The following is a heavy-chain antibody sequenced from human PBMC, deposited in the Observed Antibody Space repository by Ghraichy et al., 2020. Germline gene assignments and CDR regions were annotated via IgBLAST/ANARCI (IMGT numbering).Heavy chain of an antibody. V-gene: IGHV1-46*01. CDR2: INPSGGST. Sequence: ASVKVSCKASGYTFTSYYMHWVRQAPGQGLEWMGIINPSGGSTSYAQKFQGRVTMTRDTSTSTVYMELSSLRSEDTAVYYCARRGYSYGPLVPYYYYGMDVWGQGTTVTVSS. D-gene: IGHD5-18*01. J-gene: IGHJ6*02. CDR1: GYTFTSYY. CDR3: ARRGYSYGPLVPYYYYGMDV.